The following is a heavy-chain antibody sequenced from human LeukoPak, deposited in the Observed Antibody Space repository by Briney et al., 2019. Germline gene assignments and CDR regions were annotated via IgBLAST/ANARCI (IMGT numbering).Heavy chain of an antibody. D-gene: IGHD3-22*01. V-gene: IGHV3-33*07. J-gene: IGHJ4*02. Sequence: GGSLRLSCAASGFTFSSYGMYWVRQAPGKGLEWLAVIWYDGSNEDYTDSVKGRFTISRDNSKNTLYLQMNSLRAEDTAVYCCARRGHSSGYYFFDYWGQGTLVTVSS. CDR3: ARRGHSSGYYFFDY. CDR1: GFTFSSYG. CDR2: IWYDGSNE.